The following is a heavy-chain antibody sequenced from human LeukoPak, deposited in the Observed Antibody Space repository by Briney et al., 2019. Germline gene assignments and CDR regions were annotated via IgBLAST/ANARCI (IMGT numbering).Heavy chain of an antibody. V-gene: IGHV3-66*01. J-gene: IGHJ6*02. Sequence: GGSLTLSFSPSGFTATSNYMSWVRQAPGKGLEWVSINYSGGSTYYADSVKGRFTISRDNSKNTLHLQMNSLRAEETAVYYCARCLLDQGCYYGMDVQGQGTTVTVSS. CDR3: ARCLLDQGCYYGMDV. CDR1: GFTATSNY. D-gene: IGHD3/OR15-3a*01. CDR2: NYSGGST.